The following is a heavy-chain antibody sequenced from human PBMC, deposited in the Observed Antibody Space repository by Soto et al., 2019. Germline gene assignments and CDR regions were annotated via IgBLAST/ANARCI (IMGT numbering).Heavy chain of an antibody. Sequence: QLMESGGGLVQPGGSLRLSCAASGFIFSGYAMSWVRQAPGRGLEWVSAISGNGRSLYYADSMKGRFTISRDNPRKTLYLQMSSLSAEDTAVYYCAKRPETGFSPFDYWGQGILVTVSS. CDR2: ISGNGRSL. CDR3: AKRPETGFSPFDY. V-gene: IGHV3-23*01. D-gene: IGHD3-9*01. J-gene: IGHJ4*02. CDR1: GFIFSGYA.